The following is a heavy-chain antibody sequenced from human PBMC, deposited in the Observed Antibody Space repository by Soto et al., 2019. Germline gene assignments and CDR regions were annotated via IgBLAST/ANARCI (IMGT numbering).Heavy chain of an antibody. CDR1: GYTFSSYG. V-gene: IGHV1-18*01. J-gene: IGHJ5*02. CDR2: INPSSGET. Sequence: QIQLVQSGGEVRTPGASVKVSCKASGYTFSSYGITWVRQAPGQGLEWLGWINPSSGETNYAHKFQGRVTVTTDTSTTTGYMELRNLTFDDTAVYYCARDWYPRFDPWGQGTLVTVSS. D-gene: IGHD6-13*01. CDR3: ARDWYPRFDP.